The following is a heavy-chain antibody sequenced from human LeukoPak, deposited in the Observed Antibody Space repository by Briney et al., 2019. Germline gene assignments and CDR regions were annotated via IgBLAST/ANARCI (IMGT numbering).Heavy chain of an antibody. V-gene: IGHV3-23*01. CDR1: GFTFSSYA. Sequence: GGSLRLSCVGSGFTFSSYAMSWVRQAPGKGLEWVSAISSSGWSTYYADSVKGRFTISRDNSKDTLYLQMNSLRTEDTAVYYCAKTPGGYCSSTGCYVLDYWGQGTLVTVSS. CDR2: ISSSGWST. CDR3: AKTPGGYCSSTGCYVLDY. D-gene: IGHD2-2*01. J-gene: IGHJ4*02.